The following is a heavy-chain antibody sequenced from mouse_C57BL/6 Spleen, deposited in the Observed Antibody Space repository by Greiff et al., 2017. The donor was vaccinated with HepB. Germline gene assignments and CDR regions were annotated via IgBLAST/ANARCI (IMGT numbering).Heavy chain of an antibody. D-gene: IGHD2-1*01. V-gene: IGHV1-69*01. Sequence: QVQLQQPGAELVMPGASVKLSCKASGYTFTSYWMHWVKQRPGQGLEWIGEIDPSDSYTNYNQKFKGKSTLTVDKSSSTAYMQLSSLTSEDSAVYYFARRGIYYGNLGWFAYWGQGTLVTVSA. CDR2: IDPSDSYT. CDR3: ARRGIYYGNLGWFAY. CDR1: GYTFTSYW. J-gene: IGHJ3*01.